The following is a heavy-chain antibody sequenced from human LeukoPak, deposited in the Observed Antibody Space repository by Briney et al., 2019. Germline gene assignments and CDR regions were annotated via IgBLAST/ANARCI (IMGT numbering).Heavy chain of an antibody. CDR1: GFTFSSYS. CDR2: ISSSSSYI. Sequence: GGSLRLSCAASGFTFSSYSMNWVRQAPGKGLEWVSSISSSSSYIYYADSVKGRFTISRDNAKNSLYLQMNSLRAEDTAVYYCARDSHVLRFLEWSLGMDVWGQGTTVTVSS. V-gene: IGHV3-21*01. D-gene: IGHD3-3*01. J-gene: IGHJ6*02. CDR3: ARDSHVLRFLEWSLGMDV.